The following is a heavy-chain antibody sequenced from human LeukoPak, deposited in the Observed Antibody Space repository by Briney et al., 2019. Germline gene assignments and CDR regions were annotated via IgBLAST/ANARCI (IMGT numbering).Heavy chain of an antibody. V-gene: IGHV3-11*01. D-gene: IGHD3-3*01. CDR3: ARARITIFGVVINPYYYYGMDV. CDR1: GFTFSDYY. J-gene: IGHJ6*02. Sequence: GGSLRLSCAASGFTFSDYYTSWIRQAPGKGLEWVSYISSSGSTIYYADSVKGRFTISRDNAKNSLYLQMNSLRAEDTAVYYCARARITIFGVVINPYYYYGMDVWGQGTTVTVSS. CDR2: ISSSGSTI.